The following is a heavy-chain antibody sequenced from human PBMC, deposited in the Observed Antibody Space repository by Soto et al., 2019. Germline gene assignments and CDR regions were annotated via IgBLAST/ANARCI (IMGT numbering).Heavy chain of an antibody. CDR1: GFTFSSYW. CDR3: ARDIGYYDFWSGYYMDY. V-gene: IGHV3-7*01. Sequence: EVQLVESGGGLVQPGGSLRLSCAASGFTFSSYWMSWVRQAPGKGLEWVANIKQDGSEKYYVDSVKGRFTISRDNAKNSLYLQMNSLRAEDTAVYYCARDIGYYDFWSGYYMDYWGQGTLVTVSS. CDR2: IKQDGSEK. D-gene: IGHD3-3*01. J-gene: IGHJ4*02.